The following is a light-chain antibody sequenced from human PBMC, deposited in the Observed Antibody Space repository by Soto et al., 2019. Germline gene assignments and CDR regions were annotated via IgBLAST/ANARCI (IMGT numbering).Light chain of an antibody. CDR1: SIDVGGYNY. CDR3: SSYVGTNSYV. CDR2: EVY. V-gene: IGLV2-8*01. J-gene: IGLJ1*01. Sequence: QSVMTQPPSASGSPGQSVTISWTGTSIDVGGYNYVSWYQQHPGKAPKLIIYEVYKRPSGVPDRFSGSKSGNTAALTVSGLQAEDEADYYCSSYVGTNSYVFGTGTKVTVL.